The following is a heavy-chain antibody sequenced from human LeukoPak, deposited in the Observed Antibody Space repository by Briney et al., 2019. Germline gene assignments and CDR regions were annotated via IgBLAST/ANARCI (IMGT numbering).Heavy chain of an antibody. CDR3: ARAYSSSWPTSLDYYYGMDV. D-gene: IGHD6-13*01. Sequence: PGGSLRLSCAASGFTFSSYDMHWVRQATGKGLEWVSAIGTAGDTYYPGSVKGRFTISRENAKNSLYLQMNSLRAGDTAVYYCARAYSSSWPTSLDYYYGMDVWGQGTTVTVSS. V-gene: IGHV3-13*01. CDR2: IGTAGDT. CDR1: GFTFSSYD. J-gene: IGHJ6*02.